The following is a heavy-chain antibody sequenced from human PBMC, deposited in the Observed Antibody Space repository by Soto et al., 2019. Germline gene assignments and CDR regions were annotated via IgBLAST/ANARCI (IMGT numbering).Heavy chain of an antibody. CDR1: GFTFSSYA. D-gene: IGHD3-9*01. CDR2: ISYDGSNK. J-gene: IGHJ4*02. CDR3: ARQGYDILTVQPSAYYFDY. V-gene: IGHV3-30-3*01. Sequence: QVQLVESGGGVVQPGRSLRLSCAASGFTFSSYAMHWVRQAPGKGLEWVAVISYDGSNKYYADSVKGRFTISRDNSKNTLNLQMNSLRAEDTAVYYCARQGYDILTVQPSAYYFDYWGQGTLVTVSS.